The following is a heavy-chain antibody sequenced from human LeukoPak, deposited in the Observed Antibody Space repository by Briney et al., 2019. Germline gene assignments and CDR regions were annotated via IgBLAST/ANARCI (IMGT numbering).Heavy chain of an antibody. CDR3: ARYAEVYYYVDL. J-gene: IGHJ6*03. D-gene: IGHD2-8*01. CDR2: IRSYSSYI. V-gene: IGHV3-21*01. Sequence: GGSLRLSCAASGFTFDDYGMSWVRQAPGKGLEWVASIRSYSSYIHYADSVKGRFTISRDDAKKSLYLQMNSLRAEDTAVYFCARYAEVYYYVDLWGTGTTVIVSS. CDR1: GFTFDDYG.